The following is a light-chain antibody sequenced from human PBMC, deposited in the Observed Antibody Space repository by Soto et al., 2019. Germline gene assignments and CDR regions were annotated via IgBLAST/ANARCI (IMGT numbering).Light chain of an antibody. CDR1: SSDVGSYNV. Sequence: QSVLTQPASVSGSPGQSITISCTGTSSDVGSYNVVSWYQQFPGEAPKLMIYEGSERPSGVSYRFSGSKSGNTASLTISGLQAEDEADYYCCSYAGSATWIFGGGTQLTVL. CDR2: EGS. V-gene: IGLV2-23*01. J-gene: IGLJ2*01. CDR3: CSYAGSATWI.